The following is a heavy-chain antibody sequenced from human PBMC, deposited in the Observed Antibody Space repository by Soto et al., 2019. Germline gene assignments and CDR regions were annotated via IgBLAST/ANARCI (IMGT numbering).Heavy chain of an antibody. D-gene: IGHD1-7*01. CDR3: TAWYNWNLWDYYYYGMDV. J-gene: IGHJ6*02. CDR2: IKSKTDGGTT. V-gene: IGHV3-15*07. CDR1: GFTFXNAW. Sequence: GGSLRLSCAASGFTFXNAWMNWVRQAPGKGLEWVGRIKSKTDGGTTDYAAPVKGRFTISRDDSKNTLYLQMNSLKTEDTAVYYCTAWYNWNLWDYYYYGMDVWGQGTTLTVSS.